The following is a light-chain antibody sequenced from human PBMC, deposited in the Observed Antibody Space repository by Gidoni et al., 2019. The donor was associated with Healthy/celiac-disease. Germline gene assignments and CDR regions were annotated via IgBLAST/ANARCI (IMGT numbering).Light chain of an antibody. Sequence: SYELTQPPSVSVSPGQTARITCSGDALPKQYAYWYPQKPGQAPVLVIYKDSERPSGIPERFSGSSSGTTVTLTISGVQAEDEADYYCQSADSSGTYVVFGGGTKLTAL. CDR3: QSADSSGTYVV. V-gene: IGLV3-25*03. J-gene: IGLJ2*01. CDR2: KDS. CDR1: ALPKQY.